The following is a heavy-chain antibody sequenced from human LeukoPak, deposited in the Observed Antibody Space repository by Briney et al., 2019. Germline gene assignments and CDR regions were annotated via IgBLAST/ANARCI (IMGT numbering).Heavy chain of an antibody. D-gene: IGHD4-11*01. CDR1: GGSFSGYY. CDR2: INHSGST. Sequence: SETLSLTCAVYGGSFSGYYWSWIRQPPGKGLEWIGEINHSGSTNYNPSLKSRVTTSVDTSKNQFSLKLSSVTAADTAVYYCARGRTVTAFDYWGQGTLVTVSS. CDR3: ARGRTVTAFDY. J-gene: IGHJ4*02. V-gene: IGHV4-34*01.